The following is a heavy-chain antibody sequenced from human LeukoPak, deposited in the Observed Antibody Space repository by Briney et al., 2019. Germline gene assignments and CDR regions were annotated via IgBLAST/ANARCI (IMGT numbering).Heavy chain of an antibody. CDR1: GYTFTINH. J-gene: IGHJ4*02. CDR3: AKLATSDAGETY. V-gene: IGHV1-46*01. Sequence: ASVKVSCKASGYTFTINHIHWVRQAPGQGLEWMGVINPSGDSTTYAQNFQGRVTMTRDTSTSTVYMELRSLRSEDTAIYYCAKLATSDAGETYWGQGTLVTVSS. D-gene: IGHD3-16*01. CDR2: INPSGDST.